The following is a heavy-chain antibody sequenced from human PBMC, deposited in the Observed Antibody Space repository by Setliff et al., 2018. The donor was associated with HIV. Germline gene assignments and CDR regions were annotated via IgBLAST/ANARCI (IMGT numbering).Heavy chain of an antibody. CDR2: LSPSGTT. V-gene: IGHV4-34*01. Sequence: SETLSLTCTVYGGSFSNYYTNWIRQPPGKGLEWIGELSPSGTTRSNPSLQSRVTISLDTSNNQFSLKLTSVTAADTAMYYCASFFVTTVTNQDYWGQGTPVTV. D-gene: IGHD4-17*01. CDR1: GGSFSNYY. J-gene: IGHJ4*02. CDR3: ASFFVTTVTNQDY.